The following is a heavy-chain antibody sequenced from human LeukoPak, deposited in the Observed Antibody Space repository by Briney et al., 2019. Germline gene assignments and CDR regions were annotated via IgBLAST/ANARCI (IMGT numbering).Heavy chain of an antibody. Sequence: PSETLSLTCAVYGGSFSGYYWSWIRQPPGKGLEWIGEINHSGSTNYNPSLKSRVTISVDTSKNQFSLKLSSVTAADTAVYYCARVITTPHTYYFDYWGQGTLVTVSS. D-gene: IGHD3-22*01. V-gene: IGHV4-34*01. CDR1: GGSFSGYY. J-gene: IGHJ4*02. CDR3: ARVITTPHTYYFDY. CDR2: INHSGST.